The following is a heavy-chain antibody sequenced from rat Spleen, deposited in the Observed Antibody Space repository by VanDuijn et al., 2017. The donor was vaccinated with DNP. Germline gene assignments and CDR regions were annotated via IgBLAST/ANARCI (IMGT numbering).Heavy chain of an antibody. V-gene: IGHV2-41*01. D-gene: IGHD4-3*01. Sequence: QVQLKESGPGLVQPSQTLSLTCTVSGFSLTNYHVDWVRQPPGKGLEWMGVIWNSGGTRYHSTLKSRLTITKDNSKSQVFLKLNSLQTEDTATYYCARDLIIRDTTSAMDAWGQGTSVTVSS. CDR3: ARDLIIRDTTSAMDA. CDR1: GFSLTNYH. CDR2: IWNSGGT. J-gene: IGHJ4*01.